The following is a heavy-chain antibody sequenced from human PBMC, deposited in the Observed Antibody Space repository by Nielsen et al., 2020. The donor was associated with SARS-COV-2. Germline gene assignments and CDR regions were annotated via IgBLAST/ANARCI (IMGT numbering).Heavy chain of an antibody. D-gene: IGHD3-10*01. Sequence: ASVKVSCKASGYTFTSYAMNWVRQAPGQGLEWMGWINTNTGNPTYAQGFTGRFVFSLDTSVSTAYLQISSLKAEDTAVYYCARDSGSLLWFGELFSYYYYYGMDVWGQGTTVTVSS. CDR1: GYTFTSYA. CDR3: ARDSGSLLWFGELFSYYYYYGMDV. CDR2: INTNTGNP. J-gene: IGHJ6*02. V-gene: IGHV7-4-1*02.